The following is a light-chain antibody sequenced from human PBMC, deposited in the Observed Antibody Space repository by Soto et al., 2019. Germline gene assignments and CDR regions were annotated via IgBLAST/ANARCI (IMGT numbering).Light chain of an antibody. CDR2: DAS. V-gene: IGKV1-5*01. CDR1: QSISSW. CDR3: QQYNSYWT. J-gene: IGKJ1*01. Sequence: DIQMTQSPSTLSASVGDRVTITCRASQSISSWLAWYQQKPGKAPKLLIYDASSLESGVPSRFSGSGSATEIAHTISSLQPDDFATYYCQQYNSYWTFGKGTKVEIK.